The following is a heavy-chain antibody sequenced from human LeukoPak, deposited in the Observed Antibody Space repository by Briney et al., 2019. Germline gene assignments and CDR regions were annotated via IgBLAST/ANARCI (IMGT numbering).Heavy chain of an antibody. V-gene: IGHV3-21*01. D-gene: IGHD6-19*01. Sequence: PGGSLRLSCAASGFTFTSYTMNWVRQAPGKGLEWVSSISGSSAYIYYADSVKGRFTISRDNAKNSLYLQMNSLRAEDTAVYYCAKFPVAGTGEFNYYYMDVWGKGTTVTVSS. CDR1: GFTFTSYT. CDR2: ISGSSAYI. CDR3: AKFPVAGTGEFNYYYMDV. J-gene: IGHJ6*03.